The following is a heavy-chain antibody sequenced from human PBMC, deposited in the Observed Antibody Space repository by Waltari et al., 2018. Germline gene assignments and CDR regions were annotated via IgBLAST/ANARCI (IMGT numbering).Heavy chain of an antibody. CDR3: VRDLARGPHSRTMY. V-gene: IGHV1-2*06. CDR2: SHPNRGRA. D-gene: IGHD3-16*01. J-gene: IGHJ4*02. Sequence: QVQLVQSGAEVKKPGASVTVSCKASGYTFTSYHLHWVRQTPGQGLEWMGRSHPNRGRADYAQHFEGRVTMTRDTSLSTAYMELSGLRSDDTAVYYCVRDLARGPHSRTMYWGQGTLVTVSS. CDR1: GYTFTSYH.